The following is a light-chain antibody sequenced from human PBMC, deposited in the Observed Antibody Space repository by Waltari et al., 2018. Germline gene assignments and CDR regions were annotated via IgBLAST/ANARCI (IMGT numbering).Light chain of an antibody. CDR3: QQYQDYPHT. Sequence: CRAGQDIGDFLGWFQQRPGKAPKSLIYAASTLQGGVPSRFSGSGSGTDFTLTISSLQPEDSGTYYCQQYQDYPHTFGGGTRVEVK. J-gene: IGKJ4*01. V-gene: IGKV1-16*01. CDR2: AAS. CDR1: QDIGDF.